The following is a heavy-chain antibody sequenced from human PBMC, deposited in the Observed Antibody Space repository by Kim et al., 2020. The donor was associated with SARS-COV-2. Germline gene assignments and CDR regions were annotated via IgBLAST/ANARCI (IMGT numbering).Heavy chain of an antibody. J-gene: IGHJ2*01. CDR1: GFTFSTYA. CDR2: ITGSGLTT. Sequence: GGSLRLSCVASGFTFSTYAMAWVRQAPGKGLEWVSSITGSGLTTYYADSVKGRWTISRDNSKNTVFLQMNGLSAEDTALYYCAKVANYWYFDLWGRGTLVTVSS. V-gene: IGHV3-23*01. CDR3: AKVANYWYFDL.